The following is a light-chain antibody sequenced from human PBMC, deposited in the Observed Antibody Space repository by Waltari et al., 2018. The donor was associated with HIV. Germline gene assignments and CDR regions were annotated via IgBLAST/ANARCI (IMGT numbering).Light chain of an antibody. V-gene: IGKV1-5*03. CDR2: KSS. Sequence: DIQMTQSPSTMSASVGDRVTITCRASQSISTWLAWYQQKPGKSPNLLIYKSSTLDGGVPSRFSGRGSGTEFTLTLSGLQPDDFATYYCQQYHTFTFTFGPGTVVVVK. J-gene: IGKJ3*01. CDR3: QQYHTFTFT. CDR1: QSISTW.